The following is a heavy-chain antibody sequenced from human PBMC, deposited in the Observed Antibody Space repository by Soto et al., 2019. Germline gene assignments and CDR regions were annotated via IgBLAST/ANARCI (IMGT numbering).Heavy chain of an antibody. Sequence: SQTLSLTCAISGDSVSSNSAAWNWIRQSPSRGLEWLGRTYYRSKWYNDYAVSVKSRITINPDTSKNQFSLQLNSVTPEDTAVYYCARVEYSSSSWDRYYYYGMDVWGQGTTVTVS. D-gene: IGHD6-6*01. CDR2: TYYRSKWYN. CDR3: ARVEYSSSSWDRYYYYGMDV. CDR1: GDSVSSNSAA. J-gene: IGHJ6*02. V-gene: IGHV6-1*01.